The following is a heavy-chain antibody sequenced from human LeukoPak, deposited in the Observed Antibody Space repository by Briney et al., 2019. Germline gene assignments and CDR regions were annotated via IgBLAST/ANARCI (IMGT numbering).Heavy chain of an antibody. Sequence: GGSLRLSCAASGFTFSSYWMNWVRQAPGKGLEWVVNIKQDGSEKYYVDSVKGRFTISRDNSKNTLYLQMNSLRAEDTAVYYCAKDRMADYWGQGTLVTVSS. CDR1: GFTFSSYW. CDR3: AKDRMADY. D-gene: IGHD2-8*01. CDR2: IKQDGSEK. V-gene: IGHV3-7*01. J-gene: IGHJ4*02.